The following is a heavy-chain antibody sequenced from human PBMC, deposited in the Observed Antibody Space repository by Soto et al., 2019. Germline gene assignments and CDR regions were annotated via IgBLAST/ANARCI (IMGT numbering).Heavy chain of an antibody. CDR1: GYSFTSYW. Sequence: PGESLKISCKGSGYSFTSYWIGWVRQMPGKGLEWMGIIYPGDSDTRYSPSFQGQVTISADKSISAAYLQWSSLKASDTAMYYCARLYYDYVWGSYRLKYYFDYWGQGTLVTVSS. CDR3: ARLYYDYVWGSYRLKYYFDY. CDR2: IYPGDSDT. V-gene: IGHV5-51*01. J-gene: IGHJ4*02. D-gene: IGHD3-16*02.